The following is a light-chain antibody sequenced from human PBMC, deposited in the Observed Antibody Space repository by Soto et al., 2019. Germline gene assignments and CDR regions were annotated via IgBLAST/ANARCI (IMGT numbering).Light chain of an antibody. V-gene: IGKV3-20*01. J-gene: IGKJ1*01. CDR1: QSVYSTY. CDR3: RQYGSSPST. Sequence: EIVLTQSPGTLSLSPGDTATLSCRASQSVYSTYLAWYQHKVGQAPRLLIYGSSTRATGIPDRFSGSGSGTDFTLTIRRLEPEDFAVYYCRQYGSSPSTFGQGTKVEVK. CDR2: GSS.